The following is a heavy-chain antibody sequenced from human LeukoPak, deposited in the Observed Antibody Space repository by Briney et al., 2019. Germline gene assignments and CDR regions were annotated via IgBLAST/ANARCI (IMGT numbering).Heavy chain of an antibody. Sequence: SETLSLTCTVSGGSISSSGSYWGWIRQPPGKGLEWIGNFYYSGSTYYNPSLKSRVTISVDTSKNQFSLRLSSVTAADTAVYYCAGHKVHDFGGSDWYFDLWGRGTLVTVSS. CDR3: AGHKVHDFGGSDWYFDL. D-gene: IGHD4-23*01. CDR1: GGSISSSGSY. CDR2: FYYSGST. V-gene: IGHV4-39*01. J-gene: IGHJ2*01.